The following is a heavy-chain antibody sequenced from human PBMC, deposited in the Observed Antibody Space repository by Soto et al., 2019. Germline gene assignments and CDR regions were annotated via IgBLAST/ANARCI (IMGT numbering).Heavy chain of an antibody. CDR2: ISGDGGTT. CDR3: TREADDGIGPIDY. Sequence: EVQLLDSGGGLVQPGGSLTLSCAASGFSFTYSAMNWVRQAPGKGLEWVSHISGDGGTTYYADSVKGRFTFSRDNSKNTLDLQMNSLRAEDTAIYYCTREADDGIGPIDYWGQGTLVTVSS. V-gene: IGHV3-23*01. CDR1: GFSFTYSA. J-gene: IGHJ4*02. D-gene: IGHD3-3*01.